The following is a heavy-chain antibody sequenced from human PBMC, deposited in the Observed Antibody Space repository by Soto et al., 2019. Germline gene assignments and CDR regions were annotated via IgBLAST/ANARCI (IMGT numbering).Heavy chain of an antibody. J-gene: IGHJ4*01. CDR3: ARDSGYGSGASVNHYLDF. V-gene: IGHV3-7*01. CDR2: IMMDTSRN. CDR1: GCTYVSYW. Sequence: GGSRRRSGAASGCTYVSYWKSRLHHAPEKGLEFLASIMMDTSRNRYVDSGRGRFTVSRDNAKNSMYLQMDSLRAEDTAVYYCARDSGYGSGASVNHYLDFWRHGTLVTVSS. D-gene: IGHD3-10*01.